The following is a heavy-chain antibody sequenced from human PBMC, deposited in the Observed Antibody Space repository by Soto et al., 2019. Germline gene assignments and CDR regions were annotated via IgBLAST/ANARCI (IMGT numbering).Heavy chain of an antibody. V-gene: IGHV1-3*01. CDR3: ARGIATSQLDP. CDR1: RYTFTSHT. J-gene: IGHJ5*02. Sequence: KASRYTFTSHTMTWVHQAPGQPLEWMGWIHPDNGNTKSSQKFQARVIITRATSASTAYMDLSSLSSEDTALDDWARGIATSQLDPWRQRSRDTASS. CDR2: IHPDNGNT. D-gene: IGHD2-2*01.